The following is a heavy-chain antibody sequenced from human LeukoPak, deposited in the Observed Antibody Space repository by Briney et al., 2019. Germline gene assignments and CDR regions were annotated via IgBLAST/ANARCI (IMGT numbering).Heavy chain of an antibody. V-gene: IGHV1-69*04. CDR3: ASRFKVGDDY. CDR2: IIPILGIA. D-gene: IGHD3-16*01. J-gene: IGHJ4*02. Sequence: ASVKVSCKASGGTFSSYAISWVRQAPGQRLEWMGRIIPILGIANYAQKFQGRVTITADKSTSTAYMELSSLRSEDTAVYYCASRFKVGDDYWGQGTLVTVSS. CDR1: GGTFSSYA.